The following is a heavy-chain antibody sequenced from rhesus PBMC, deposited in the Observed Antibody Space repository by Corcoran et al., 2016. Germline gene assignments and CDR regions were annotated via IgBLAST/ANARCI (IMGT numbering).Heavy chain of an antibody. CDR3: GRHPYPFGGLDS. CDR1: GDSISSWNW. J-gene: IGHJ6*01. CDR2: VGASSGDI. Sequence: QVQLQESGPGRAKPSETLSLTCAVSGDSISSWNWRSWIRKSPGKGLEWCGNVGASSGDIYYNPSLKSRVTISKDTSKNQFSLKVTSMTAADTAVYYCGRHPYPFGGLDSWGQGVVVTVAS. V-gene: IGHV4-65*02.